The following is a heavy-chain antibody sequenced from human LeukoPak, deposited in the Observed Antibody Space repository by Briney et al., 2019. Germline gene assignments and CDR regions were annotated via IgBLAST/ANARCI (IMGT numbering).Heavy chain of an antibody. V-gene: IGHV3-7*04. CDR3: ARDFLGL. CDR2: IKEDGSVK. Sequence: GGSLRLSCAASGFTFSSFWMSWVRQAPGKGPEWVANIKEDGSVKNYVDSVKGRFTISRDNAKNSLSLQMNSLRAEDTAVYCCARDFLGLWGQGALVTVSS. J-gene: IGHJ4*02. CDR1: GFTFSSFW. D-gene: IGHD3/OR15-3a*01.